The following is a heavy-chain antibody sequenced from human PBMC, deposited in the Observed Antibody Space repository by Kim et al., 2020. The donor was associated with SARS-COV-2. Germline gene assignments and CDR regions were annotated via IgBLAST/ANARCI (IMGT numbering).Heavy chain of an antibody. J-gene: IGHJ5*02. CDR1: GGSISSSSYY. Sequence: SETLSLTCTVSGGSISSSSYYWGWIRKPPGKGLEWIGSIYYSGSTYYNPSLKSRVTISVDTSKNQFSLKLSSVTTADTAVYYCARYYYDLNWFDPWGQGTLVTVSS. V-gene: IGHV4-39*01. D-gene: IGHD3-22*01. CDR2: IYYSGST. CDR3: ARYYYDLNWFDP.